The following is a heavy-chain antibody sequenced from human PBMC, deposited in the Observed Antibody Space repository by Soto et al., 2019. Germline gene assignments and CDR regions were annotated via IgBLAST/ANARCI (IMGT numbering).Heavy chain of an antibody. J-gene: IGHJ5*02. V-gene: IGHV1-46*01. D-gene: IGHD2-2*01. CDR1: GYTFTSYY. CDR2: INPSGGST. Sequence: QVQLVQSGAEVKKPGASVKVSCKASGYTFTSYYMHWVRQAPGQGLEWMGIINPSGGSTSYAQKFQGRVTMTRDTSTSTVYMELSRLRSEDTAVYYCARGGHIVVVPAHGGTFDPWGQGTLVTVSS. CDR3: ARGGHIVVVPAHGGTFDP.